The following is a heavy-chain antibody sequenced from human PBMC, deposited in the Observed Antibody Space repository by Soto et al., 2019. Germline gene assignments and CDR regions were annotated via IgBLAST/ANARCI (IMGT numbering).Heavy chain of an antibody. CDR2: IKGDGSSM. Sequence: EVQLVESGGGLVQPGGSLRLSCAASGCTFSSYWMHWVRQVPGKGLVWVSRIKGDGSSMNYADSVKGRFTISRDNAKNTLYVQMNSLTAEDTAVYYCGRGIRNYYGVDVWGQGTTVTVSS. CDR1: GCTFSSYW. CDR3: GRGIRNYYGVDV. J-gene: IGHJ6*02. V-gene: IGHV3-74*01. D-gene: IGHD5-18*01.